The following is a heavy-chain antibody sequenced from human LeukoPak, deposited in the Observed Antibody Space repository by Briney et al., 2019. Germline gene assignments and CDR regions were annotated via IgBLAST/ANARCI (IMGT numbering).Heavy chain of an antibody. Sequence: GGSLRLSYAASGFTFSSYAMSWVRQAPGKGLEWVSAISGSGGSTYYADSVKGRFTISRDNSKNTLYLQMNSLRAEDTTVYYCAPLGVTTWLDYWGQGTLVTVSS. CDR3: APLGVTTWLDY. V-gene: IGHV3-23*01. D-gene: IGHD4-17*01. CDR1: GFTFSSYA. J-gene: IGHJ4*02. CDR2: ISGSGGST.